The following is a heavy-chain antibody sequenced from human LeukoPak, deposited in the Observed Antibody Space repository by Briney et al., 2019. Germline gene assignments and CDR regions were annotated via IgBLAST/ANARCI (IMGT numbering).Heavy chain of an antibody. CDR2: ISAYNGNT. Sequence: ASVKVSCKASGYTFTSYGISWVRQAPGQGLEWMGWISAYNGNTNYAQKLQGRVTMTTDTSTSTAYMELRSLRSDDTAVYYCARDTPLIPNHDSSGYYYGMDVWGQGTTVTVSS. CDR3: ARDTPLIPNHDSSGYYYGMDV. D-gene: IGHD3-22*01. CDR1: GYTFTSYG. J-gene: IGHJ6*02. V-gene: IGHV1-18*01.